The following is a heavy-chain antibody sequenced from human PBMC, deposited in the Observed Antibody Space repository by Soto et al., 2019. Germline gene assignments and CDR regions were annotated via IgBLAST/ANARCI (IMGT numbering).Heavy chain of an antibody. J-gene: IGHJ4*02. D-gene: IGHD6-6*01. CDR3: ALEYSKAPDAFYF. V-gene: IGHV4-61*03. Sequence: PSETLSLTCTVSGVSANNDNYYWSWIRQPPGKGLEWIGYIYYTGSTTYNPSLKSRVTISLDTSRNHFSLSLSSVTAADTAVFYCALEYSKAPDAFYFWGRGTLVTVSS. CDR2: IYYTGST. CDR1: GVSANNDNYY.